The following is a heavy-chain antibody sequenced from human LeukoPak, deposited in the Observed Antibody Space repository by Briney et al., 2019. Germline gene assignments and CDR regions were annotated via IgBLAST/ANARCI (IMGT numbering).Heavy chain of an antibody. CDR2: IYYSGTT. CDR3: ARGPGYCGGGTCYLHFDY. J-gene: IGHJ4*02. V-gene: IGHV4-30-4*01. D-gene: IGHD2-15*01. CDR1: GGSISRGDYY. Sequence: SQTLSLTCTVSGGSISRGDYYWSWIRQPPGKGLEWIGYIYYSGTTYNNPSLKSRVTISVDTSNNQFSLKLNSVTAADTAVYFCARGPGYCGGGTCYLHFDYWGQGTLVTVSS.